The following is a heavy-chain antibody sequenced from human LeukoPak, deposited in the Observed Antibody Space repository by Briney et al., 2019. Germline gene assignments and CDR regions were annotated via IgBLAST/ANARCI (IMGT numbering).Heavy chain of an antibody. J-gene: IGHJ4*02. Sequence: SGTLSLTCAVSGGSISSSNWWSWVRQPPGKGLEWIGYIYYSGSTNYNPSLKSRVTISVDTSKNQFSLKLSSVTAADTAVYYCARHSSSWYRPADWGQGTLVTVSS. V-gene: IGHV4-4*02. D-gene: IGHD6-13*01. CDR1: GGSISSSNW. CDR2: IYYSGST. CDR3: ARHSSSWYRPAD.